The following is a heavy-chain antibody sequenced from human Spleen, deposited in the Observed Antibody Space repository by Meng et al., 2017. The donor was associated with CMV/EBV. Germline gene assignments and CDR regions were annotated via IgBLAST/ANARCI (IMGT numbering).Heavy chain of an antibody. D-gene: IGHD6-13*01. CDR3: AKDAASGTAHYFDY. CDR2: IWYDGTKK. V-gene: IGHV3-33*06. CDR1: GFSFSNYG. Sequence: GGSLRLSCAASGFSFSNYGMHWVRQAPGKGLEWVAVIWYDGTKKYYADSVKGRFTISRDNSKNTLYLQMNSLRAEDTAVYYCAKDAASGTAHYFDYWGQGTLVTVSS. J-gene: IGHJ4*02.